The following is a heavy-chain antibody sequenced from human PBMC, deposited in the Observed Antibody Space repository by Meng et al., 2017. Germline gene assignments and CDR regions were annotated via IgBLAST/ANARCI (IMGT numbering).Heavy chain of an antibody. D-gene: IGHD3-10*01. CDR3: ARGSMVRGVIPLY. CDR1: GGSFSGYY. V-gene: IGHV4-34*01. J-gene: IGHJ4*02. CDR2: INHSGST. Sequence: SETLSLTYAVYGGSFSGYYWSWIRQPPGKGLEWIGEINHSGSTNYNPSLKSRVTISVDTSKNQFSLKLSSVTAADTAVYYCARGSMVRGVIPLYWGQGTLVTVSS.